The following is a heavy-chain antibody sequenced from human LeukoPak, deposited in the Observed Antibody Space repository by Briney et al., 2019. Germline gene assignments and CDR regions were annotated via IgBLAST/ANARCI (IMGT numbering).Heavy chain of an antibody. D-gene: IGHD4-17*01. CDR2: IIPIFGTA. V-gene: IGHV1-69*05. CDR1: GGTFSSYA. J-gene: IGHJ6*03. Sequence: SVKVSCKASGGTFSSYAISWVRQAPGQGLEWMGRIIPIFGTANYAQKFQGRVTITTDESTSTAYMELSSLRSEDTAVYYCARVGSDYGDYVSDYYMDVWGKGTTVTVSS. CDR3: ARVGSDYGDYVSDYYMDV.